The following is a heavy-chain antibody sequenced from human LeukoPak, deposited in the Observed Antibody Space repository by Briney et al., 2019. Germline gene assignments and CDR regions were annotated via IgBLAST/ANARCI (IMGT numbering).Heavy chain of an antibody. J-gene: IGHJ3*02. V-gene: IGHV3-20*04. D-gene: IGHD1-14*01. CDR3: ARGTEPTWMLETFDI. Sequence: GGSLRLSCAASGFTFDDYGMSWVRQAPGKGLEWVSGINWNGGSTGYADSVKGRFTISRDNAKNSRYLQMNSLRAEDTALYYCARGTEPTWMLETFDIWGQGTMVTVSS. CDR1: GFTFDDYG. CDR2: INWNGGST.